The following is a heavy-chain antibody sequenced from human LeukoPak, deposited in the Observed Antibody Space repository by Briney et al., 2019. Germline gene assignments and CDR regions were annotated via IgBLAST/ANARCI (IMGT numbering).Heavy chain of an antibody. CDR1: GFTLSSYS. J-gene: IGHJ5*02. V-gene: IGHV3-48*01. CDR2: ISTSSSTI. D-gene: IGHD6-6*01. Sequence: SGGSLRLSCAASGFTLSSYSMNWVRQAPGKGLEWVSYISTSSSTIYYADSVKGRFTISRDNSKNTLYLQMNSLRAEDTAVYYCASCIAARDRRFDPWGQGTLVTVSS. CDR3: ASCIAARDRRFDP.